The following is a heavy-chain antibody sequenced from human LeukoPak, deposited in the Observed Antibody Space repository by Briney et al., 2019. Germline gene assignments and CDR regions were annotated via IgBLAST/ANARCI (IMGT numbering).Heavy chain of an antibody. D-gene: IGHD3-16*01. CDR2: IWYDGSNK. V-gene: IGHV3-33*01. CDR1: GFAFNTYG. J-gene: IGHJ6*04. CDR3: ARDSFGEGHYYYYGMDV. Sequence: PGRSLRLSCAASGFAFNTYGMHWVRQAPGKGLEWVAVIWYDGSNKYYADSVKGRFTISRDNSKNTLYLQMNSLRAEDTAVYYCARDSFGEGHYYYYGMDVWGKGTTVTVSS.